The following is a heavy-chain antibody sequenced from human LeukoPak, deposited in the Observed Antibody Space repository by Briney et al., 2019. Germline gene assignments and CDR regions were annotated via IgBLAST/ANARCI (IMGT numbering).Heavy chain of an antibody. CDR2: IYYSGST. J-gene: IGHJ4*02. Sequence: SETLSLTCTVSGGSIISYYWSWIRQPPGKGLEWIGYIYYSGSTNYNPSLKSRVTISVDTSKNQFSLKLSSVTAADTAVYYCAGREGDLDDWGQGTLVTVSS. V-gene: IGHV4-59*01. CDR3: AGREGDLDD. CDR1: GGSIISYY. D-gene: IGHD3-10*01.